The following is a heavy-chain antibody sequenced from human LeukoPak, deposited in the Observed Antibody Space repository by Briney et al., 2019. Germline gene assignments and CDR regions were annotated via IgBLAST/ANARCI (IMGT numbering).Heavy chain of an antibody. J-gene: IGHJ4*02. Sequence: GGSLRLSCAASGFTFSTYWMSWVRQAPGKGLEWVANIKQDGSEKYYVDSVKGRFTIARDNAKKSLYLQMNSLRAEDTAVYYCASGFLDDFWSGHFWGQGTLVTVSS. D-gene: IGHD3-3*01. CDR1: GFTFSTYW. V-gene: IGHV3-7*01. CDR2: IKQDGSEK. CDR3: ASGFLDDFWSGHF.